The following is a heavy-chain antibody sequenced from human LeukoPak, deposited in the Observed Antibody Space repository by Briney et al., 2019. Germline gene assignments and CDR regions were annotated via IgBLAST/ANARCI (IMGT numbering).Heavy chain of an antibody. Sequence: GGSLRLSCAASGFTVSSNYTSWVRQAPGKGLEWVSVIYSGGSTYYADSVKGRSTISRDNSKNTLYLQMNSLRAEDTAVYYCASNYYDSSGYYYGIDAFDIWGQGTMVTVSS. V-gene: IGHV3-53*01. CDR1: GFTVSSNY. CDR2: IYSGGST. J-gene: IGHJ3*02. D-gene: IGHD3-22*01. CDR3: ASNYYDSSGYYYGIDAFDI.